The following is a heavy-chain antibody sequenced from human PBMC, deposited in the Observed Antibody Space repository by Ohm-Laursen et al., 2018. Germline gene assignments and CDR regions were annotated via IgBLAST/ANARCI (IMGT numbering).Heavy chain of an antibody. CDR3: ARDLGGSYRSYYYGMDV. CDR2: ISGNGGST. V-gene: IGHV3-23*01. CDR1: GFTFSSYA. J-gene: IGHJ6*02. D-gene: IGHD1-26*01. Sequence: SLRLSCAASGFTFSSYAMSWVRQAPEKGLEWVSDISGNGGSTYYADSVKGRFTISRDNSKNTLYLQMNSLRAEDTAVYYCARDLGGSYRSYYYGMDVWGQGTTVTVSS.